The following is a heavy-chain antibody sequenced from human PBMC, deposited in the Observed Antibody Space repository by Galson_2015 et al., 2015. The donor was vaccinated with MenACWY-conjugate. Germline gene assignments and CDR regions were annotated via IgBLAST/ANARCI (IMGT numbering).Heavy chain of an antibody. D-gene: IGHD6-19*01. J-gene: IGHJ5*02. CDR1: GGSLRNYY. CDR3: ARDRSPAVRVAVGFDP. CDR2: IYDTGTT. V-gene: IGHV4-59*01. Sequence: SETLSLTCTVSGGSLRNYYWSWFRQPPGKELEWIGIIYDTGTTKYNPSFKSRVTMPIDMSKNQFSLNLNSVTAADTAVYYCARDRSPAVRVAVGFDPWGQGTLVIVSS.